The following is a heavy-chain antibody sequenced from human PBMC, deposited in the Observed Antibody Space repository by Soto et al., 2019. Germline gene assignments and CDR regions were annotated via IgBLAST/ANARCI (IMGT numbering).Heavy chain of an antibody. CDR3: ARLDV. J-gene: IGHJ6*02. V-gene: IGHV4-31*03. Sequence: QVQLQESGPGLVKPSQTLSVICTVSGGSISSGGYHWNWIRQHPGKGLEWIGYIYYSGSTYYNPSLKSRVTISVDTSKNQIFLKLSSVTAADTAVYYCARLDVWGQGTTVTVSS. CDR2: IYYSGST. CDR1: GGSISSGGYH.